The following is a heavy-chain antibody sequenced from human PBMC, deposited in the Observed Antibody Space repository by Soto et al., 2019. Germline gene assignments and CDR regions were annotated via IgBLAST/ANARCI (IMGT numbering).Heavy chain of an antibody. J-gene: IGHJ4*02. D-gene: IGHD2-2*01. CDR2: ISNGGTIT. CDR1: GFPFSTYG. Sequence: EVQLLQSGGGLVQPGGSLRFSCSAYGFPFSTYGMSWVRQAPGKGLEWVSSISNGGTITYYADSVKGRLTIYRDNSKNTVYLHMDSLGADDTAVYYSAKGGRETSWSEGYWGQGTLVSVSS. V-gene: IGHV3-23*01. CDR3: AKGGRETSWSEGY.